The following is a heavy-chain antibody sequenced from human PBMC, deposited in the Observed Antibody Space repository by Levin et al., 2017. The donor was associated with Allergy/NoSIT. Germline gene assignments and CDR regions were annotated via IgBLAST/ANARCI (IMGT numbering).Heavy chain of an antibody. CDR2: ISYDGSNK. Sequence: LSLTCAASGFTFSSYGMHWVRQAPGKGLEWVAVISYDGSNKYYADSVKGRFTISRDNSKNTLYLQMNSLRAEDTAVYYCANNGVATKGGYYYYYMDVWGKGTTVTVSS. V-gene: IGHV3-30*18. J-gene: IGHJ6*03. D-gene: IGHD5-12*01. CDR1: GFTFSSYG. CDR3: ANNGVATKGGYYYYYMDV.